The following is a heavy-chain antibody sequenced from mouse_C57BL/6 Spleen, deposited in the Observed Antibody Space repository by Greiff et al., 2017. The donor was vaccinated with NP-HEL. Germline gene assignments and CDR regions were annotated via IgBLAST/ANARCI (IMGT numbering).Heavy chain of an antibody. V-gene: IGHV5-2*01. Sequence: EVKLMESGGGLVQPGESLKLSCESNEYEFPSHDMSWVRKTPEKRLELVAAINSDGGSTYYPDTMERRFIISRDNTKKTLYLQMSSLRSEDTALYYCARQWGNYAWFAYWGQGTLVTVSA. D-gene: IGHD2-1*01. CDR1: EYEFPSHD. J-gene: IGHJ3*01. CDR3: ARQWGNYAWFAY. CDR2: INSDGGST.